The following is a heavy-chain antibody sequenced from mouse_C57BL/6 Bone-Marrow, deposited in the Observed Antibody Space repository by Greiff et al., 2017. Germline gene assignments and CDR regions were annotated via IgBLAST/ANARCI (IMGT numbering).Heavy chain of an antibody. J-gene: IGHJ3*01. D-gene: IGHD1-1*01. CDR1: GYNIKDDY. CDR3: TTGSSYTWFAY. V-gene: IGHV14-4*01. Sequence: EVQLQQSGAELVRPGASVKLSCTASGYNIKDDYMHWVKQRPEQGLEWIGWIDPENGDTEYASKFQGKATMTADTSSNTAYLQLSSLTSEDTAVXYCTTGSSYTWFAYWGQGTLVTVSA. CDR2: IDPENGDT.